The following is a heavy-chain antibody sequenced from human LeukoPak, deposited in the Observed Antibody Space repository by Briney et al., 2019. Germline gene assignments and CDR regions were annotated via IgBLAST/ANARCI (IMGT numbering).Heavy chain of an antibody. CDR1: GYTFTSYG. J-gene: IGHJ4*02. Sequence: ASVKVSCKASGYTFTSYGISWVRQAPGQGLEWMGWISAYTGNTNYAQKFQGRVTMTTDTSTSTAYMELRSLRSDDTAVYYCATLTSHGPFYYRGQGTLVTVSS. V-gene: IGHV1-18*01. D-gene: IGHD4/OR15-4a*01. CDR3: ATLTSHGPFYY. CDR2: ISAYTGNT.